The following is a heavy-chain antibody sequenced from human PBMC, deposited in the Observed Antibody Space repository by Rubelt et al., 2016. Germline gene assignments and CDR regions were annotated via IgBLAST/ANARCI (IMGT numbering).Heavy chain of an antibody. CDR2: ISAYNGNT. Sequence: QVQLVQSGAEVKKPGASVKVSCKASGYTFTSYGISWVRQAPGQGLEWMGWISAYNGNTNYAQKLRGRVTVVSATAPCTAYMGRGSLGSDETVLYCCAIDLPACRRYNWTFPLDYWGQGTLVTVSS. CDR1: GYTFTSYG. CDR3: AIDLPACRRYNWTFPLDY. D-gene: IGHD1-20*01. J-gene: IGHJ4*02. V-gene: IGHV1-18*01.